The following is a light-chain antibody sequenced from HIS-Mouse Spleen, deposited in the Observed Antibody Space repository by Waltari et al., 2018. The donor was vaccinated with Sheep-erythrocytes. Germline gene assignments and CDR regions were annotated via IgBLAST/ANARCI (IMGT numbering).Light chain of an antibody. J-gene: IGLJ3*02. V-gene: IGLV2-23*01. CDR2: EGS. Sequence: QSALTQPASVSGSPGQSNTISCTGTSSDVGSYNLVSWYQQPPGKAPKLMIYEGSKRPSGVSNRFSGSKSGNTASLTISGLQAEDEADYYCCSYAGSSTVFGGGTKLTVL. CDR1: SSDVGSYNL. CDR3: CSYAGSSTV.